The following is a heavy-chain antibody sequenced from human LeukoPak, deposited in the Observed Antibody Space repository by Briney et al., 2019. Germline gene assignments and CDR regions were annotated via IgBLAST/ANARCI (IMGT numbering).Heavy chain of an antibody. CDR2: IYYSGST. CDR3: ARLRRREYYFDY. D-gene: IGHD3-10*01. V-gene: IGHV4-59*01. CDR1: GGSLSSYY. Sequence: SETLSLTCTVSGGSLSSYYWSWIRQPPGKGLEWIGYIYYSGSTNYNPSLKSRVTISVDTSKNQFSLKLSSVTAADTAVYYCARLRRREYYFDYWGQGTLVTVSS. J-gene: IGHJ4*02.